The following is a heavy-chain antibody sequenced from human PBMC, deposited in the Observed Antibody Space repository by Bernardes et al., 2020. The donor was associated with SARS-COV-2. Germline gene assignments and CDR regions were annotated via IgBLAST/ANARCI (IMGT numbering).Heavy chain of an antibody. V-gene: IGHV3-33*01. J-gene: IGHJ4*02. CDR1: GFTFSSFG. CDR3: ARDWAVARGVFDY. Sequence: GGSLRLSCAASGFTFSSFGMHWVRQAPGKGLEWVAVIWYDGSNKYYADSVKGRFTISRDNSKNTLYLQMNSLRAEDTAVYYCARDWAVARGVFDYWGQGTLVTVSS. D-gene: IGHD3-10*01. CDR2: IWYDGSNK.